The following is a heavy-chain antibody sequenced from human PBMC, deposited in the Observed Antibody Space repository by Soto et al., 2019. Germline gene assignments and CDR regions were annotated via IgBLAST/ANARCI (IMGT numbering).Heavy chain of an antibody. V-gene: IGHV4-30-4*02. CDR1: GGSISSGDYY. J-gene: IGHJ4*02. CDR3: ARGRMEWELWYYFDY. D-gene: IGHD1-26*01. Sequence: SETLSLTCSVSGGSISSGDYYWSWIRQSPGKGLEWIGYMFYVGATYYNPSLKSRVTISVDTSKNQFSLKLSSVTAADTAVYYCARGRMEWELWYYFDYWGQGTLVTVSS. CDR2: MFYVGAT.